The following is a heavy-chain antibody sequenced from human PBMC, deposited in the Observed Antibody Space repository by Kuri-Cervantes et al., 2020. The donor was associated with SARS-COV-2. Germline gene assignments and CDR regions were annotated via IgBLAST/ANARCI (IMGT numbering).Heavy chain of an antibody. CDR2: IDWDDDK. Sequence: SGPTLVKPTQTLTLTCTFSGFSLSTSGMCVSWIRQPPGKALEWLARIDWDDDKYYSTSLKTRLTISKDTSKNQVVLTMTNMDPVDTATYYCALSYSSGWYGVAFDIWGQGTMVTVSS. CDR1: GFSLSTSGMC. CDR3: ALSYSSGWYGVAFDI. J-gene: IGHJ3*02. D-gene: IGHD6-19*01. V-gene: IGHV2-70*11.